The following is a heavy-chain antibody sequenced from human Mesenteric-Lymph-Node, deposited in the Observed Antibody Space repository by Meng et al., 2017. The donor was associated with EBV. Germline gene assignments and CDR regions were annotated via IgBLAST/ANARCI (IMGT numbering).Heavy chain of an antibody. Sequence: QLPAPGPGRVKPSESLYLTCSLSGGSMSGSSWSWIRQSPGKGLEWIGYIYDSGTTNYIPSLESRVIISVDRSNNQFSLNLSSVTAADTAIYYCARDLYGSWFGPWGQGTLVTVSS. CDR1: GGSMSGSS. CDR2: IYDSGTT. V-gene: IGHV4-59*12. CDR3: ARDLYGSWFGP. D-gene: IGHD4-17*01. J-gene: IGHJ5*02.